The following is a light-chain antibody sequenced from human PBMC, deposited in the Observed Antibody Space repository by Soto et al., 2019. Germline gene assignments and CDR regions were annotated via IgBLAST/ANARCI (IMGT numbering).Light chain of an antibody. Sequence: DIQMTQSPSSLSASVGDRVTMTCRASQSMSSYLNWYQQKPGKAPKLLIYGASSLQSGVASRFSGSGSGTDFTLTISSLQPEDFATYYCQQSYSTPQTFGQGTKLEIK. V-gene: IGKV1-39*01. J-gene: IGKJ2*01. CDR2: GAS. CDR3: QQSYSTPQT. CDR1: QSMSSY.